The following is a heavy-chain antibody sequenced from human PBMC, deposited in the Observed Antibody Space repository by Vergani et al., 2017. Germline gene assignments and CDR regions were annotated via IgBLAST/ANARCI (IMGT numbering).Heavy chain of an antibody. CDR1: GFSLNTRGVS. J-gene: IGHJ6*03. CDR3: VYRKTEWGTTGCFYPIYYYYYMDV. CDR2: IYWNDDQ. Sequence: QITLKESGPTLVKPTQTLTLTCTFSGFSLNTRGVSVAWIRQPPGKALDWLALIYWNDDQHYSPSLNNRVTITKDTSKNQVVLTMTNMDYVDTGTYYCVYRKTEWGTTGCFYPIYYYYYMDVLGKGTKVTVSS. D-gene: IGHD1-7*01. V-gene: IGHV2-5*04.